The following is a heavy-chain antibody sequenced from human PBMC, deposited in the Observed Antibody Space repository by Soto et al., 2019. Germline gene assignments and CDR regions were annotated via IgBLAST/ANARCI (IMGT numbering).Heavy chain of an antibody. Sequence: QVQLVQSGAEEKKPGASVKVSCKASGYTFTSYAMHWVRQAPGQRLEWMGWINAGNGNTKYSQKFQGRVTITRDTSASTAYMELSSLRSDDTAVYYCARATVVTHFDYWGQGTLVTVSS. CDR2: INAGNGNT. D-gene: IGHD2-15*01. J-gene: IGHJ4*02. V-gene: IGHV1-3*05. CDR3: ARATVVTHFDY. CDR1: GYTFTSYA.